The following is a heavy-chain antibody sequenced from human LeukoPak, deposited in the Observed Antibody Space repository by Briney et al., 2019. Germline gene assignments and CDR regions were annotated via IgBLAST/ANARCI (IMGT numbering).Heavy chain of an antibody. V-gene: IGHV4-39*07. CDR3: ARAPKKVRGVSFDY. J-gene: IGHJ4*02. CDR1: GGSISSSSYY. Sequence: PSETLSLTCTVSGGSISSSSYYWGWIRQPPGKGLEWIGSIYYSGSTYYNPSLKSRVTISVDTSKNQFSLKLSSVTAADTAVYYCARAPKKVRGVSFDYWGQGTLVTVSS. D-gene: IGHD3-10*01. CDR2: IYYSGST.